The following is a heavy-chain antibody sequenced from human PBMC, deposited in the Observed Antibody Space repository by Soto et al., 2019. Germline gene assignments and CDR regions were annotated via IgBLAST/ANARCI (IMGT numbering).Heavy chain of an antibody. CDR2: ISGSDGRT. Sequence: LSSALCGVTFSNYAMSGVRKDPGKGLEWVSGISGSDGRTFYADSVKGRFTISRDSSKNTLYLQMNSLRAEDTAVYFCAKDYGVVVVPAILFDYWGQGALVTVSS. CDR1: GVTFSNYA. V-gene: IGHV3-23*01. D-gene: IGHD2-15*01. CDR3: AKDYGVVVVPAILFDY. J-gene: IGHJ4*02.